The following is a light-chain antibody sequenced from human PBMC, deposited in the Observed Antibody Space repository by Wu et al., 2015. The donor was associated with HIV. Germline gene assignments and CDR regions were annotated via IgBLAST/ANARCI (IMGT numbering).Light chain of an antibody. CDR1: RSISTR. J-gene: IGKJ5*01. Sequence: EIVLTQSPGTLSLSSGERVTLSCRASRSISTRLAWYQQRPGQAPRLLIYGASSRATAIPARFSGSGSGTEFTLTISSLQSEDFAVYYCQQCYDWPITFGQGTRLDIK. CDR2: GAS. V-gene: IGKV3-15*01. CDR3: QQCYDWPIT.